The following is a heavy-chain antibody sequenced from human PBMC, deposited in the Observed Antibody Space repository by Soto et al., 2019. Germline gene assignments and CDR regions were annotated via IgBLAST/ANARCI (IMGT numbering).Heavy chain of an antibody. J-gene: IGHJ6*02. CDR2: ISGSGGST. CDR3: AKDAAALLYYYYGMDV. D-gene: IGHD2-2*01. Sequence: AGGSLRLSCAASGFTFSSYAMSWVRQAPGKGLEWVSAISGSGGSTYYADSVKGRFTISRDNSKNTLYLQMNSLRAEDTAVYYCAKDAAALLYYYYGMDVWGQGTTVTVSS. CDR1: GFTFSSYA. V-gene: IGHV3-23*01.